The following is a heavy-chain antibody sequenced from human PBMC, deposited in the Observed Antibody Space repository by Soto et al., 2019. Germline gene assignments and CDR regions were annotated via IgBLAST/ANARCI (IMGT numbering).Heavy chain of an antibody. Sequence: SVKVSCKASGGTFSNHAVSWVRQAPGQGPEWMGGIIPLSGTTNYVQKFQGRVTITADESMTTAYMELSSLRYEDTAVYFCARGPDRSGFYLFDCWGQGTLVTVSS. V-gene: IGHV1-69*13. CDR2: IIPLSGTT. J-gene: IGHJ4*02. D-gene: IGHD3-22*01. CDR3: ARGPDRSGFYLFDC. CDR1: GGTFSNHA.